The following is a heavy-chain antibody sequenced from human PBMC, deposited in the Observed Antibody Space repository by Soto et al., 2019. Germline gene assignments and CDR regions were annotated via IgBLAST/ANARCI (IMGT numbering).Heavy chain of an antibody. V-gene: IGHV3-23*01. Sequence: PGGSLRLSCAASGFTFNNEALTWVRQSPGKGLEWVSAISRTGGTTYYADSVKGRFTISRDKFKSTLYLQMNSLRVEDTAVYYCVKDVPLWEHHSGMDVWGPGTTVTVSS. CDR2: ISRTGGTT. D-gene: IGHD1-1*01. CDR3: VKDVPLWEHHSGMDV. CDR1: GFTFNNEA. J-gene: IGHJ6*02.